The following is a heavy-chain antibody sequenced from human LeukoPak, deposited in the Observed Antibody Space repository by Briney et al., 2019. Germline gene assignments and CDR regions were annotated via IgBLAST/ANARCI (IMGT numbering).Heavy chain of an antibody. CDR2: FDPEDGER. Sequence: ASVKVSCKVSGYTFTELSMHWVRQAPGKGLEWMGGFDPEDGERIYAQKFQGRVTMTEDTSTDTAYMELSSLRSEDTAVYYCATDRRELLPLDAFDIWGQGTMVTVSS. CDR1: GYTFTELS. V-gene: IGHV1-24*01. D-gene: IGHD1-26*01. CDR3: ATDRRELLPLDAFDI. J-gene: IGHJ3*02.